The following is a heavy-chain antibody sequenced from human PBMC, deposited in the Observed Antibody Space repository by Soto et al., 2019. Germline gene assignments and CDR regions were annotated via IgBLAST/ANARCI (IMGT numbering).Heavy chain of an antibody. CDR2: SYYSRRT. CDR3: DRRWECVLDI. Sequence: QVQLQESGPGLVKPSETLSLTCTVYGGSISSYYWSWIRHPPGKGLEWIGYSYYSRRTNYNPSRKRRGTISVDPYNDRFCMKLISMIEADKAGYYWDRRWECVLDIWGTGTMFTV. D-gene: IGHD1-26*01. V-gene: IGHV4-59*08. CDR1: GGSISSYY. J-gene: IGHJ3*02.